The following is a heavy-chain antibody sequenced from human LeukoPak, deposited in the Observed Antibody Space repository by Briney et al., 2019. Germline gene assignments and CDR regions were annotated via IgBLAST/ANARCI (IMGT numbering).Heavy chain of an antibody. CDR3: ARAGSWKLNFDY. CDR2: IYYSGNT. D-gene: IGHD6-13*01. J-gene: IGHJ4*02. Sequence: SETLSLTYTVSGGSISSYYWSWIRQPPRKGLEWIGYIYYSGNTNYNPSLKTRVTISVDTSKNQFSLKLSSVTAADTAVYYCARAGSWKLNFDYWGQGTLVTVPS. CDR1: GGSISSYY. V-gene: IGHV4-59*01.